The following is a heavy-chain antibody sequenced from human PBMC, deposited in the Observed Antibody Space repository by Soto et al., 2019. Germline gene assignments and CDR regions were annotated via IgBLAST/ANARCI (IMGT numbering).Heavy chain of an antibody. Sequence: GSGPTLVNPTQTLTLTCTFSGFSLSTSGMCVSWIRQPPGKALEWLALIDWDDDKYYSTSLKTRLTISKDTSKNQVVLTMTNMDPVDTATYYCARFSRDDSSGYYFDYWGQGTLVTVSS. J-gene: IGHJ4*02. CDR3: ARFSRDDSSGYYFDY. D-gene: IGHD3-22*01. V-gene: IGHV2-70*01. CDR2: IDWDDDK. CDR1: GFSLSTSGMC.